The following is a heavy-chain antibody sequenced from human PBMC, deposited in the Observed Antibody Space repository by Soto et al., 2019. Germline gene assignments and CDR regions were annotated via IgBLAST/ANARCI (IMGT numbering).Heavy chain of an antibody. J-gene: IGHJ5*02. V-gene: IGHV3-21*01. D-gene: IGHD4-17*01. Sequence: EVQLVESGGGLVKPGGSLRLSCAASGFTFSSYSMNWVRQAPGKGLEWVSSISSSSSYIYYADSVKGRFTISRDNAKNSLYLQMNSPRAEDTAVYYCARAGPAAVYGAYFEGGLFDPWGQGTLVTVSS. CDR2: ISSSSSYI. CDR1: GFTFSSYS. CDR3: ARAGPAAVYGAYFEGGLFDP.